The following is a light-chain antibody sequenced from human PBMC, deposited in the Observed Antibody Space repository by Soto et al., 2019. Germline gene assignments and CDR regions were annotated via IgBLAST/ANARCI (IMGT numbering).Light chain of an antibody. CDR2: LAS. V-gene: IGKV1-39*01. J-gene: IGKJ4*01. CDR1: QSISNY. Sequence: DIQMTQSPSSLSASVGDRVTITCRASQSISNYLSWYQQRPGKAPQLLIYLASSLPSGVPSRFSGSGSGTDFTLTIRSLRAEDFATYFCKQVKSYPSTVGGGTKVDIK. CDR3: KQVKSYPST.